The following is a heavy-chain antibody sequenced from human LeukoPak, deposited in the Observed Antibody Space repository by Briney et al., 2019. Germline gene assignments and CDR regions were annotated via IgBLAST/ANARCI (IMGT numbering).Heavy chain of an antibody. Sequence: ASVKVSCKASGYTFTSYAMHWVRQAPGQRLEWMGWINAGNGNTKYSQKFQGRVTITRDTSASTAYMELSSLRSEDTAVYYCARDSGVRQLVPQDFDYWGQGTLVTVSS. D-gene: IGHD6-13*01. CDR2: INAGNGNT. J-gene: IGHJ4*02. V-gene: IGHV1-3*01. CDR3: ARDSGVRQLVPQDFDY. CDR1: GYTFTSYA.